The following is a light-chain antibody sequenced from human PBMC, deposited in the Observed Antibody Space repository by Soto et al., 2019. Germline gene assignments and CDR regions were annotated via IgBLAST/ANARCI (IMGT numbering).Light chain of an antibody. CDR1: QSISNR. CDR3: HQYQSYS. V-gene: IGKV1-5*01. J-gene: IGKJ1*01. CDR2: HAS. Sequence: DIQMTQSPSTLPASVGDRVTITCRASQSISNRLAWYQQKPGTAPKLLIYHASNLESGVPSRFSGSGSGTDFTLTISSLQPDDFATYYCHQYQSYSFGQGTKVDIK.